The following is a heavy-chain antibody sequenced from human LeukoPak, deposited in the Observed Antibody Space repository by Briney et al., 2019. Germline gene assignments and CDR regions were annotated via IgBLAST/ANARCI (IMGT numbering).Heavy chain of an antibody. CDR3: ASISGYCSSTSCYDPRFDY. CDR1: GYSFTEYY. Sequence: ASVKVSCKASGYSFTEYYKHWVRQAPGQGLDGMGIINPSGGSTSYAHKFQDRATMTRDTYTSKVYMELRSLRSEDTAAYYCASISGYCSSTSCYDPRFDYWGQGTLVTVSS. J-gene: IGHJ4*02. D-gene: IGHD2-2*01. CDR2: INPSGGST. V-gene: IGHV1-46*01.